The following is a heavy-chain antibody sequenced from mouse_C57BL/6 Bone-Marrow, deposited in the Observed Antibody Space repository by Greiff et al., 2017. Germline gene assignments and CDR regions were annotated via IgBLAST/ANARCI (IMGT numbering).Heavy chain of an antibody. J-gene: IGHJ3*01. CDR2: IYPRSGNT. Sequence: VKLQESGAELARPGASVKLSCKASGYTFTSYGISWVKQRTGQGLEWIGEIYPRSGNTYYNEKFKGKATLTADKSSSTAYMELRSLTSEDSAVXFCARSGLRRFAYWGQGTLVTVSA. CDR3: ARSGLRRFAY. V-gene: IGHV1-81*01. CDR1: GYTFTSYG. D-gene: IGHD1-1*01.